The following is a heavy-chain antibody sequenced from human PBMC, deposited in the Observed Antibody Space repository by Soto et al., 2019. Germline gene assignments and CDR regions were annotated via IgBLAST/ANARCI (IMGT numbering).Heavy chain of an antibody. CDR1: GYTFTSYA. V-gene: IGHV1-3*01. Sequence: ASVKVSCKASGYTFTSYAMHWVRQAPGQRLEWMGWINAGNGNTKYSQKFQGRVTITRDTSASTAYMELSSLRSEDTAVYYCARDPQPGGTIWDYYYGMDGWDQGTTVTVSS. D-gene: IGHD1-26*01. CDR2: INAGNGNT. J-gene: IGHJ6*02. CDR3: ARDPQPGGTIWDYYYGMDG.